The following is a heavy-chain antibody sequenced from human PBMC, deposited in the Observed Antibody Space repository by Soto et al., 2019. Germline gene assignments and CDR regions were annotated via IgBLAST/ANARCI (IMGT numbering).Heavy chain of an antibody. Sequence: PSETLSLTCAVSGGSISSSNWWSWVRQPPGKGLEWIGEIYHSGSTNYNPSLKSRVTISVDKSKNQFSLKLSSVTAADTAVYYCARVLDGRWSPVDYWGQGTLVTVS. D-gene: IGHD3-3*01. CDR1: GGSISSSNW. V-gene: IGHV4-4*02. J-gene: IGHJ4*02. CDR3: ARVLDGRWSPVDY. CDR2: IYHSGST.